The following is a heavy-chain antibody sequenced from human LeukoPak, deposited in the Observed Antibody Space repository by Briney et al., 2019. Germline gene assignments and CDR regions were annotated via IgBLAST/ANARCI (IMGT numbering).Heavy chain of an antibody. V-gene: IGHV3-11*01. CDR2: ISSSGSTI. J-gene: IGHJ5*02. CDR1: GFTFSDYY. Sequence: GGSLRLSCAASGFTFSDYYMSWIRQAPGKELEWVSYISSSGSTIYYADSVKGRFTFSRDNAKNSLYLQMNSLRAEDTAVYYCARAPKFRLVGVPKGPFDPWGQGTLVTVSS. D-gene: IGHD3-9*01. CDR3: ARAPKFRLVGVPKGPFDP.